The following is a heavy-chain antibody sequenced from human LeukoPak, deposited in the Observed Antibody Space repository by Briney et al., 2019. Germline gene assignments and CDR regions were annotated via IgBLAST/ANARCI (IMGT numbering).Heavy chain of an antibody. Sequence: PSQTLSLTCTVSGGSISSGDYYWSWIRQPPGKGLEWIGYIYYSGSTNYNPSLKSRVTISVDTSKNQFSLKLSSVTAADTAVYYCARVYKQWLPRPAEYFQHWGQGTLVTVSS. D-gene: IGHD6-19*01. J-gene: IGHJ1*01. CDR3: ARVYKQWLPRPAEYFQH. CDR1: GGSISSGDYY. V-gene: IGHV4-61*08. CDR2: IYYSGST.